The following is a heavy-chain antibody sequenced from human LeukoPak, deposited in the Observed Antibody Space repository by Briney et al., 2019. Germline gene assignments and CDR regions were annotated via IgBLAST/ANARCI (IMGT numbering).Heavy chain of an antibody. Sequence: SETLSLTCSVSGVPVGSAGYYWIWIRPPPGRGLVGVGYMDYSENSNYHPFLKSRVTMSLAPSKHRFSLKQSSVTAADTAVYYCARSQSQSGSYRYYFTYWGQGTLVTVSS. CDR3: ARSQSQSGSYRYYFTY. V-gene: IGHV4-61*08. CDR1: GVPVGSAGYY. CDR2: MDYSENS. J-gene: IGHJ4*02. D-gene: IGHD1-26*01.